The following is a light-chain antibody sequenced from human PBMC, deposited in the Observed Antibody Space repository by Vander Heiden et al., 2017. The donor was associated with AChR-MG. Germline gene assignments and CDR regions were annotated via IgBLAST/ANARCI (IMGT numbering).Light chain of an antibody. Sequence: QSVLTQPPSASGTPGQLVTISCSGSSSNIGNNFVSWYQQLPGTAPQLLIFGNNQRPSGVPDRFSASKYGTSGYLAISGLRSEDEADYYGAAWDDSLSGGVFGGGTKLTV. V-gene: IGLV1-47*01. CDR3: AAWDDSLSGGV. CDR1: SSNIGNNF. J-gene: IGLJ3*02. CDR2: GNN.